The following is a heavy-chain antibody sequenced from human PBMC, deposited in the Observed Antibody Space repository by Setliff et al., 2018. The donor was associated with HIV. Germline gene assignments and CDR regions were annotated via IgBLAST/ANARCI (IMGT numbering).Heavy chain of an antibody. Sequence: TLSLTCTVSGASIRSGDYYWSWIRQPPGKDLEWIGYIYYSGSTYYNPSLKSRITISVDTSKNQFSLNLDSVTAADTAVHSCARGKLRYFHGYYYYYGMDVWGQGTTVTVSS. J-gene: IGHJ6*02. CDR3: ARGKLRYFHGYYYYYGMDV. CDR2: IYYSGST. V-gene: IGHV4-30-4*08. CDR1: GASIRSGDYY. D-gene: IGHD3-9*01.